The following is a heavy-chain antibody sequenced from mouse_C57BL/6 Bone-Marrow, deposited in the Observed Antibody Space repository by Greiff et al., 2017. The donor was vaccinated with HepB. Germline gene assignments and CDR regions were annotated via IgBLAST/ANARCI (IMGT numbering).Heavy chain of an antibody. J-gene: IGHJ2*01. Sequence: EVMLVESGGGLVKPGGSLKLSCAASGFTFSSYAMSWVRQTPEKRLEWVATISDGGSYTYYPDNVKGRFTISRDNAKNNLYLQMSHLKSEDTAMYYCARDRAGNYYFDYWGQGTTLTVSS. CDR1: GFTFSSYA. D-gene: IGHD2-1*01. V-gene: IGHV5-4*01. CDR3: ARDRAGNYYFDY. CDR2: ISDGGSYT.